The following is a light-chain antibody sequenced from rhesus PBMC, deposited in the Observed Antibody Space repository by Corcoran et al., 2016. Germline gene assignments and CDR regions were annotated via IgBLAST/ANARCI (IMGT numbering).Light chain of an antibody. CDR2: AAS. J-gene: IGKJ4*01. CDR3: QHYYDNPLT. Sequence: DIQMTQSPSALSASVGDRVTISCRASQNIYSNLAWYKQKPGKAPKLRIYAASSLQTGIPSRFSGSGSGTDFTLTISSLQTEDSAAYYCQHYYDNPLTFGGGTKVELK. V-gene: IGKV1S12*01. CDR1: QNIYSN.